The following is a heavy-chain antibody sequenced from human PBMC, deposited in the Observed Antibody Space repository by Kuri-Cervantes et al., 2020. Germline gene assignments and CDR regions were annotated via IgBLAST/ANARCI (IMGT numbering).Heavy chain of an antibody. CDR3: ARAPYYDSSGYYLFDY. V-gene: IGHV3-23*01. CDR2: ISGSGGST. Sequence: GESLKISCAASGFTFSSYAMSWVRQAPGKGLEWVSAISGSGGSTYYADSVKGRFTISRDNSKNTLYLQMNSLRAEDTAVYYCARAPYYDSSGYYLFDYWGQGTLVTVSS. J-gene: IGHJ4*02. CDR1: GFTFSSYA. D-gene: IGHD3-22*01.